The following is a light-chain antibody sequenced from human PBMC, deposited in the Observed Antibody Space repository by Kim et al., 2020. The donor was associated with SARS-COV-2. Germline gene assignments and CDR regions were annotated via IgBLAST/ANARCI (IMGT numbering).Light chain of an antibody. CDR1: QSVLYSSNNKNY. Sequence: RATINCKSGQSVLYSSNNKNYLAWYQQKPGQPPKLLIYWASTRESGVPDRFSGSGSGTDFTLTISSLQAEDVAVYYCQQYYTTPTFGQGTRLEIK. V-gene: IGKV4-1*01. CDR2: WAS. J-gene: IGKJ5*01. CDR3: QQYYTTPT.